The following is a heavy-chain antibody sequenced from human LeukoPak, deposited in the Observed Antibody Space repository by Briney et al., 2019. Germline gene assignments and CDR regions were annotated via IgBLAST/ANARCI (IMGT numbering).Heavy chain of an antibody. CDR1: GGSISSYY. J-gene: IGHJ4*02. CDR2: IYYSGST. D-gene: IGHD6-13*01. CDR3: ARASGAAGNFDY. V-gene: IGHV4-59*06. Sequence: SETLSLTCTVSGGSISSYYWSWIRQPPGKGLEWIGYIYYSGSTYYNPSLKSRVTISVDTSKNQFSLKLSSVTAADTAVYYCARASGAAGNFDYWGQGTLVTVSS.